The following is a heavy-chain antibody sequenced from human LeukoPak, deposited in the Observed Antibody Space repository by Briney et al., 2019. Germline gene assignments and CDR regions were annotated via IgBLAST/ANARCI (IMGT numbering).Heavy chain of an antibody. J-gene: IGHJ5*02. Sequence: SQTLSLTCVISGDIVSSDSVIWNWIRQSPSRGLEWLGRTYYRSTWYNDYAVSVRGRITVNPDTSKNQFSLHLNSVTPEDTAVYYCARRLTQYDCFDPWGQGILVTVSS. CDR2: TYYRSTWYN. D-gene: IGHD2-2*01. CDR1: GDIVSSDSVI. CDR3: ARRLTQYDCFDP. V-gene: IGHV6-1*01.